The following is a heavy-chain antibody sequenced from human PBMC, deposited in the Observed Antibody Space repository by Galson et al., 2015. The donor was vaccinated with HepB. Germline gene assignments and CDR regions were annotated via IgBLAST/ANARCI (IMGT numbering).Heavy chain of an antibody. CDR2: ISYDGSNK. V-gene: IGHV3-30-3*01. J-gene: IGHJ4*02. D-gene: IGHD6-6*01. Sequence: SLRLSCAASGFTFSSYAMHWVRQAPGKGLEWVAVISYDGSNKYYADSVKGRFTISRDNSKNTLYLQMNSLRAEDTAVYYCASGSSRYWGQGTQVSV. CDR1: GFTFSSYA. CDR3: ASGSSRY.